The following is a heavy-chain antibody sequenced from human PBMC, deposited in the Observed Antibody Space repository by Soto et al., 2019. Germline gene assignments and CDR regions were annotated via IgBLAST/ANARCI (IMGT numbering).Heavy chain of an antibody. D-gene: IGHD6-19*01. J-gene: IGHJ4*02. Sequence: QVQLVQSGAEVKKPGSSVKVSCKASGGSFRSYAISWVRQAPGQGLAWMGGIIPIFGTANYAEKFQGRVTITADESTSTVYMEFSSLRSVNTAVYYCASSADSSGWYYFEYWGQGTLVTVSS. CDR1: GGSFRSYA. CDR2: IIPIFGTA. V-gene: IGHV1-69*12. CDR3: ASSADSSGWYYFEY.